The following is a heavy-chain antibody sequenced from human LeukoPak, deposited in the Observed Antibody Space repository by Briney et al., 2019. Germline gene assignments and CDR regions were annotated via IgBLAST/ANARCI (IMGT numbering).Heavy chain of an antibody. D-gene: IGHD6-19*01. Sequence: GGSLRLSRAASGFTFTSYAMSWVRQAPGKGLEWVSAISAGGENTDYADSVKGRFTISRDNSKNTLYLQVNSLRAEDTAAYYCAKSEGSSSARRFDYWGQGTLVTVSS. CDR3: AKSEGSSSARRFDY. CDR1: GFTFTSYA. V-gene: IGHV3-23*01. J-gene: IGHJ4*02. CDR2: ISAGGENT.